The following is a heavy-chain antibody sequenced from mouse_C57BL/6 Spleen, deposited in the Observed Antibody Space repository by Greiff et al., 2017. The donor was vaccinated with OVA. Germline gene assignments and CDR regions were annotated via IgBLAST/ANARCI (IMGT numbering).Heavy chain of an antibody. Sequence: QVQLQQPGAELVRPGTSVKLSCKASGYTFTSYWMHWVKQRPGQGLEWIGVIDPSDSYTNYNQKFKGKATLTVDTSSSTAYMQLSSLTSEDSAVYYCARIYYDYDRAWFAYWGQGTLVTVSA. CDR3: ARIYYDYDRAWFAY. D-gene: IGHD2-4*01. J-gene: IGHJ3*01. CDR1: GYTFTSYW. CDR2: IDPSDSYT. V-gene: IGHV1-59*01.